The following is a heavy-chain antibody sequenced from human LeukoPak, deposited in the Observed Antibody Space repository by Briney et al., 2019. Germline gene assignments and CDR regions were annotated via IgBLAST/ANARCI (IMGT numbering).Heavy chain of an antibody. D-gene: IGHD3-22*01. CDR2: IEGDGSEK. V-gene: IGHV3-7*01. CDR1: GFTFSRYW. J-gene: IGHJ4*02. CDR3: AKDYWAPIDYYDSSGYFDY. Sequence: GGSLRLSCAASGFTFSRYWMSWVRQAPGKGLEWVANIEGDGSEKNHVDSVKGRFTVSRDNAKNSLFLQMNSLRAEDTAVYYCAKDYWAPIDYYDSSGYFDYWGQGTLVTVSS.